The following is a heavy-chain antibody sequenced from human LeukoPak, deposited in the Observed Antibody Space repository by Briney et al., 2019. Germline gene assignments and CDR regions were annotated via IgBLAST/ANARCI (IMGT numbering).Heavy chain of an antibody. CDR2: ISSSGSYI. J-gene: IGHJ5*02. Sequence: GGSLRLSCATSGFSFSTYGMNWVRQAPGKGLEWVSSISSSGSYIYYAESVKGRFSISRDNAKNSVFLQMNSLRAEDTAIYYCARDAGGRTQREGWFDPWGQGTLVTVSS. CDR1: GFSFSTYG. D-gene: IGHD1-1*01. CDR3: ARDAGGRTQREGWFDP. V-gene: IGHV3-21*01.